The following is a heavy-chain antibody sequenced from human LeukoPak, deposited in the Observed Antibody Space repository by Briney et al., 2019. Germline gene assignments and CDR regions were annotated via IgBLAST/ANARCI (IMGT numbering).Heavy chain of an antibody. CDR1: GYTFTSYD. J-gene: IGHJ4*02. D-gene: IGHD4-23*01. Sequence: ASVKVSCKASGYTFTSYDINWVRQATGQGLEWMGWMNPNSGNTGYAQKFQGRVTMTRNTSISTAYMELSSLRSEGTAVYYCAILSSYGGNLYYFDYWGQGTLVTVSS. CDR3: AILSSYGGNLYYFDY. CDR2: MNPNSGNT. V-gene: IGHV1-8*01.